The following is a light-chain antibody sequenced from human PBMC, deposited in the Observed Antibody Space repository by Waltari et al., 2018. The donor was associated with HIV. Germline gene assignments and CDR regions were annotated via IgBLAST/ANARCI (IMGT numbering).Light chain of an antibody. Sequence: EIKMTQTPSALSASVGDRVTITCRASQTISDWLVWYQQRPGKPPKLLIFKASGLESGVPSRFSGSLSGTEFTLTISSLQPDDLATYYCQQYSTFPGTFGQGTKVEI. CDR3: QQYSTFPGT. CDR1: QTISDW. J-gene: IGKJ1*01. V-gene: IGKV1-5*03. CDR2: KAS.